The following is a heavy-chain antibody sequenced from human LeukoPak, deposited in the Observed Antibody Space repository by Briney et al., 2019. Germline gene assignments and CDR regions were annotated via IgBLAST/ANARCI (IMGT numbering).Heavy chain of an antibody. D-gene: IGHD6-19*01. CDR2: MWYDGSNK. J-gene: IGHJ6*02. Sequence: GGSLRLSCAASGFTFSSYGMHWVRQAPGKGLEWVAVMWYDGSNKYYADSVKGRFTISRDNSKNTLYLQMNSLRAEDTAVYYCAKGAVAGPSYYYYYGMDVWGQGTTVTVSS. V-gene: IGHV3-30*02. CDR3: AKGAVAGPSYYYYYGMDV. CDR1: GFTFSSYG.